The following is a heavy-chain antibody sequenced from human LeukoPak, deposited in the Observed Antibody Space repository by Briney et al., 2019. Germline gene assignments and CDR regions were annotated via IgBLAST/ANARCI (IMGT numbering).Heavy chain of an antibody. Sequence: GGSLRLSCAASGFTFGSYAMHWVRQAPGKGLEWVAVISYDGSNKYYADSVKGRFTISRDNSKNTLYLQMNSLRAEDTAVYYCARDNVRYSSSSGFDYWGQGTLVTVSS. J-gene: IGHJ4*02. CDR1: GFTFGSYA. D-gene: IGHD6-6*01. V-gene: IGHV3-30*01. CDR3: ARDNVRYSSSSGFDY. CDR2: ISYDGSNK.